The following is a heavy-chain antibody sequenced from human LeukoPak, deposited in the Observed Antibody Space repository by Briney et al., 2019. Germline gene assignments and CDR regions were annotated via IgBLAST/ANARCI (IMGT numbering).Heavy chain of an antibody. CDR2: INHSGST. V-gene: IGHV4-39*01. J-gene: IGHJ5*02. CDR1: GGSISSSSYY. CDR3: ARHETRRVYSSSWYGMVGGNWFDP. D-gene: IGHD6-13*01. Sequence: PSETLSLTCTVSGGSISSSSYYWGWIRQPPGKGLEWIGEINHSGSTNYNPSLKSRVTISVDTSKNQFSLKLSSVTAADPAVCSCARHETRRVYSSSWYGMVGGNWFDPWGQGTLVTVSS.